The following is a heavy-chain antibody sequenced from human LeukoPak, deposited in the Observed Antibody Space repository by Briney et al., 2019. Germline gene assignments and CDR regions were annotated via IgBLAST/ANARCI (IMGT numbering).Heavy chain of an antibody. Sequence: PGGSLRLSCAASGFTFSSYWMHWVRQGPGKGLVRVSRIKSDGSTTSYADSVKGRFTISRDNAKNTLYLQMNSLRAEDTAVYYCARPSSGWYGLGFWFDPWGQGTLVTVSS. CDR1: GFTFSSYW. J-gene: IGHJ5*02. V-gene: IGHV3-74*01. D-gene: IGHD6-19*01. CDR2: IKSDGSTT. CDR3: ARPSSGWYGLGFWFDP.